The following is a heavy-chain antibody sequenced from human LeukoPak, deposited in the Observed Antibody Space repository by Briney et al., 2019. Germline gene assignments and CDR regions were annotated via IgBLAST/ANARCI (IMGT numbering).Heavy chain of an antibody. Sequence: ETLSPPCSVSGGSISGYYWSWIRQLPGKELEWIGYVYYSENTKYNPSLESRVAISLDTSKNQFSLRVNSVTTADTAVYFCTRRVAITGTPKAYFDYWGQ. CDR2: VYYSENT. V-gene: IGHV4-59*08. CDR3: TRRVAITGTPKAYFDY. J-gene: IGHJ4*02. D-gene: IGHD1-20*01. CDR1: GGSISGYY.